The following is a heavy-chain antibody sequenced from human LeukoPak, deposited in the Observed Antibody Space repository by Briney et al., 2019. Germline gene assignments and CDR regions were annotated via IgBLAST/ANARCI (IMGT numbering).Heavy chain of an antibody. Sequence: SGTLSFTCAVSGGSISSNNWWSWVRQPPGKGLEWIGEIYHSGSTNYNPSLQSRVTISVDKSKNQFSLKLSSVTAADTAVYYCARPYYYYMDVWGKGTTVTVSS. CDR3: ARPYYYYMDV. J-gene: IGHJ6*03. V-gene: IGHV4-4*02. CDR1: GGSISSNNW. CDR2: IYHSGST.